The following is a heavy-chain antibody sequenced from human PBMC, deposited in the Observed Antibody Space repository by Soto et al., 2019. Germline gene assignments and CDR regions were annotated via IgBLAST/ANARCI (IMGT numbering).Heavy chain of an antibody. J-gene: IGHJ4*02. CDR1: GFTFSTYG. CDR2: IRYDGNDK. Sequence: QVQLVESGGGVVQPGRSLRLSCAASGFTFSTYGMYWVRQAPGKGLEWQAVIRYDGNDKYYVDSVKGRFTISRDNSKNTLYLQMNSLRAEDTAVYYCARDGGAMIDYWGQGILVTVSS. V-gene: IGHV3-33*01. CDR3: ARDGGAMIDY. D-gene: IGHD2-15*01.